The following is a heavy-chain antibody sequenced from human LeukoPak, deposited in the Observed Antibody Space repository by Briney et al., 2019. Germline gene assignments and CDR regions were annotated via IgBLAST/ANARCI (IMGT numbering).Heavy chain of an antibody. CDR3: ASGSCYDSSGRGSDY. D-gene: IGHD3-22*01. CDR1: GYTFTSYD. CDR2: MNPNSGNT. Sequence: ASVKVSCKASGYTFTSYDINWVRQATGQGLEWMGGMNPNSGNTGYAQKFQGRVTMTRNTSISTAYMELSRLRFDDTAVYYCASGSCYDSSGRGSDYWGQGTLVTVSS. J-gene: IGHJ4*02. V-gene: IGHV1-8*01.